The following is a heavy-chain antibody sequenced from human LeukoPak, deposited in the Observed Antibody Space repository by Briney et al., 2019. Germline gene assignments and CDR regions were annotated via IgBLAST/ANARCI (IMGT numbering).Heavy chain of an antibody. V-gene: IGHV1-69*05. CDR3: ARGLRWLQLDY. J-gene: IGHJ4*02. D-gene: IGHD5-24*01. CDR2: IIPILGTA. Sequence: ASVKVSCKASGGTFSSYAISWVRQAPGQGLEWMGGIIPILGTANYAQKFQGRVTITTDESTSTAYMELSSLRSEDTAVYYCARGLRWLQLDYWGQGTLVTVSS. CDR1: GGTFSSYA.